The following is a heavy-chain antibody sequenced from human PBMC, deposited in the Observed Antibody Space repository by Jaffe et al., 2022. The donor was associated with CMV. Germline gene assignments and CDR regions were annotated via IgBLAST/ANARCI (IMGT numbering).Heavy chain of an antibody. CDR3: ASNVFDV. J-gene: IGHJ3*01. CDR2: ISGNGDST. V-gene: IGHV3-64*01. CDR1: GFSFSSYD. Sequence: EVQLVESGGGLVQPGGSLRLSCAASGFSFSSYDMHWVRQAPGKALEYVSGISGNGDSTYYANPVKGRFTISRDSSKNTMYLQMGSLRPEDTAMYYCASNVFDVWGQGTMVTVSS.